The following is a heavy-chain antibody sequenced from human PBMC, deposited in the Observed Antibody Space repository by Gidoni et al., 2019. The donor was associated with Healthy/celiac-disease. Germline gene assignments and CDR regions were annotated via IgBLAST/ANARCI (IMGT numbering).Heavy chain of an antibody. CDR2: INHSGST. CDR3: ARGRVLRFVEWSDYFDY. J-gene: IGHJ4*02. CDR1: GGSFSGYY. Sequence: QVQLQQWGAGLLKPSETLSLTCAVYGGSFSGYYWSWIRQPPGKGLEWIGEINHSGSTHYNPSPKSRVTISVDTSKNQFSLKLSSVTAADTAVYYCARGRVLRFVEWSDYFDYWGQGTLVTVSS. D-gene: IGHD3-3*01. V-gene: IGHV4-34*01.